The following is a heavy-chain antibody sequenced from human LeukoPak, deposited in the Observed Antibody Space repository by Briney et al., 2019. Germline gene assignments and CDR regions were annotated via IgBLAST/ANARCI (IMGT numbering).Heavy chain of an antibody. Sequence: GGSLRLSCSASGFTFINYPMHWVRQAPGKGLEYVSSITSNGRSTYYADSVKGRFTISRDNSKNTLYLQMNSLRAEDTAVYYCAREAVAEYYFDYWGQGTLVTVSS. CDR1: GFTFINYP. J-gene: IGHJ4*02. D-gene: IGHD6-19*01. CDR2: ITSNGRST. CDR3: AREAVAEYYFDY. V-gene: IGHV3-64*04.